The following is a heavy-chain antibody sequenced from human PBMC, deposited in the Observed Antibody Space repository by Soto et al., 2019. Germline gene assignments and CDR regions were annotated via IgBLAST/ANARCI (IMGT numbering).Heavy chain of an antibody. D-gene: IGHD3-22*01. Sequence: EVQLLESGGGLVQPGGSLRLSCAASGFTFSSYAMSWVRQAPGKGLEWVSLISIGGGSSYYADSVKGRFTISRDNSKNTLYLQMNSLRAEDTAVYYCAKSAVVLIGRFDYWGQGTLVTVSS. J-gene: IGHJ4*02. CDR1: GFTFSSYA. CDR3: AKSAVVLIGRFDY. CDR2: ISIGGGSS. V-gene: IGHV3-23*01.